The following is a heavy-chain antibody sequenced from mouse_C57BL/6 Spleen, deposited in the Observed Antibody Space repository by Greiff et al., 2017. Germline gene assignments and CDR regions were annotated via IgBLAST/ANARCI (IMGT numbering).Heavy chain of an antibody. CDR2: IYPGSGST. CDR3: ARAPLYYGGSHWYFDG. J-gene: IGHJ1*03. CDR1: GYTFTSSW. D-gene: IGHD1-1*01. V-gene: IGHV1-55*01. Sequence: QVQLQQPGAELVKPGASVKMSCKASGYTFTSSWITWVKQRPGQGLEWIGDIYPGSGSTNYNEKFKSKATLTVDTSSSTAYMQLSSLTSEDSAVYYWARAPLYYGGSHWYFDGWGTGTTVTVSS.